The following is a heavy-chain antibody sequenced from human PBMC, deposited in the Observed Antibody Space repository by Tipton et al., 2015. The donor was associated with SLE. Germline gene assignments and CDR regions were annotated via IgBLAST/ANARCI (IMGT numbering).Heavy chain of an antibody. CDR3: ARAGGDAYYYYYGMDV. J-gene: IGHJ6*02. V-gene: IGHV3-11*06. Sequence: QVQLVQSGGGLVKPGGSLRLSCAASGFTFSDYYMSWIRQAPGKGLEWVSYISSSSTYTNYAESVKGRFTISRDNAKNSLYLQMNGLRADDTAVYYCARAGGDAYYYYYGMDVWGQGTTVTVSS. CDR1: GFTFSDYY. CDR2: ISSSSTYT. D-gene: IGHD2-21*02.